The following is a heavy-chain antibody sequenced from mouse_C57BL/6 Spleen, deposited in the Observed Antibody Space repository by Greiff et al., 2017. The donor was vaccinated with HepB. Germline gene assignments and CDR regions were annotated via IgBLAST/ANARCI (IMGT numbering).Heavy chain of an antibody. J-gene: IGHJ1*03. V-gene: IGHV5-4*01. D-gene: IGHD2-5*01. CDR3: ARDLGYYSNYTLAFDV. CDR2: ISDGGSYT. Sequence: EVLLVESGGGLVKPGGSLKLSCAASGFTFSSYAMSWVRQTPEKRLEWVATISDGGSYTYYPDNVKGRFTISRDNAKNNLYLQMSHLKSEDTAMYYCARDLGYYSNYTLAFDVRGTGTPVTVSS. CDR1: GFTFSSYA.